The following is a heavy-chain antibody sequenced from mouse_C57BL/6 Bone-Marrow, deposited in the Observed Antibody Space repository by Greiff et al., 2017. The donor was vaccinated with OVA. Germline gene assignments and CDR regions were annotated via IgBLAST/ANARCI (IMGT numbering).Heavy chain of an antibody. CDR3: AIGGPWFAY. V-gene: IGHV1-74*01. CDR1: GYTFTSYW. J-gene: IGHJ3*01. Sequence: QVQLQQPGAELVKPGASVKVSCKASGYTFTSYWMHWVTQRPGQGLEWIGRLHPSDSDTNYNQKFKGKATLTVDKSSSTAYMQLSSLTSEDSAVYYCAIGGPWFAYWGQGTLVTVSA. CDR2: LHPSDSDT.